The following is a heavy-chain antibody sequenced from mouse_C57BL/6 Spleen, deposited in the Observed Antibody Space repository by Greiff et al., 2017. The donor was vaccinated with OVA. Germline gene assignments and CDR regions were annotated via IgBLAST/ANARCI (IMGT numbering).Heavy chain of an antibody. Sequence: QVQLKQSGAELVRPGASVTLSCKASGYTFTDYEMHWVKQTPVHGLEWIGAIDPETGGTAYNQKFKGKAILTADKSSSTAYMELRSLTSEDSAVYYCTTLYYGNPFAYWGQGTLVTVSA. CDR1: GYTFTDYE. V-gene: IGHV1-15*01. CDR3: TTLYYGNPFAY. D-gene: IGHD2-1*01. J-gene: IGHJ3*01. CDR2: IDPETGGT.